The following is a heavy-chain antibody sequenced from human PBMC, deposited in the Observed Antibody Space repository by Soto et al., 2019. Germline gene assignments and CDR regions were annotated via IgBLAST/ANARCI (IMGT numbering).Heavy chain of an antibody. CDR1: GGSISSGGYY. J-gene: IGHJ4*02. D-gene: IGHD6-6*01. V-gene: IGHV4-31*03. CDR3: ASGGSSSSFDY. CDR2: IYYSGST. Sequence: PSETLSLTCTVSGGSISSGGYYWSWIRQHPGKGLEWIGYIYYSGSTYYNPSLKSRVTISVDTSKNQFSLKLSSVTAADTEVYYSASGGSSSSFDYWGQGTLVTVSS.